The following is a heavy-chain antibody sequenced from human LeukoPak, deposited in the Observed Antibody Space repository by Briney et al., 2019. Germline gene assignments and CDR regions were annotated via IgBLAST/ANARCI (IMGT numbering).Heavy chain of an antibody. J-gene: IGHJ4*02. CDR2: IRYDGSNK. CDR1: GFTFSSYG. D-gene: IGHD2-2*02. Sequence: PGGSLRLSCAASGFTFSSYGMHWVRQAPGKGLEWVAFIRYDGSNKYYADPVKGRFTISRDNSKNTLYLQMNSLRAEDTAVYYCAKDSLTYCSSTSCYMGGLDYWGQGTLVTVSS. CDR3: AKDSLTYCSSTSCYMGGLDY. V-gene: IGHV3-30*02.